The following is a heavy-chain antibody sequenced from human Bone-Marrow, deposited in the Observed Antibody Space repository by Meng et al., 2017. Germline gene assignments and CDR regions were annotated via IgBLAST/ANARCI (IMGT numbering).Heavy chain of an antibody. J-gene: IGHJ4*02. CDR2: IYHSGST. CDR1: GYSISSGYY. CDR3: ARDVGCGGDCYGGY. V-gene: IGHV4-38-2*02. Sequence: SETLSLTCTVSGYSISSGYYWGWIRQPPGKGLEWIGSIYHSGSTYYNPSLKSRVTISVETSKNQFSLKLSSVTAADTAVYYCARDVGCGGDCYGGYWGQGTLVTVSS. D-gene: IGHD2-21*02.